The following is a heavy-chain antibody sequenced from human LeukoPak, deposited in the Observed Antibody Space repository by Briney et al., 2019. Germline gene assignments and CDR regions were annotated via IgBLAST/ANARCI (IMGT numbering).Heavy chain of an antibody. J-gene: IGHJ4*02. CDR2: LSGSGGST. CDR1: GLTFNSYA. V-gene: IGHV3-23*01. D-gene: IGHD3-9*01. Sequence: PGGSLRLYCAASGLTFNSYAMSWLRQAPGKGLEWVSTLSGSGGSTDYAGSVKGRFTISRDTSKNTLYLQMNSLRAEDTAVYYCAGGILTGYSDYWGQGTLVTVSS. CDR3: AGGILTGYSDY.